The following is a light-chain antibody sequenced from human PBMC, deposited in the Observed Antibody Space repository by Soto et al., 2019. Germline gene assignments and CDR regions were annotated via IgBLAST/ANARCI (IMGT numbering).Light chain of an antibody. Sequence: EIVLTQSPATLSLSPGERATLSCRASQSVSTYVAWYQQKPGQAPRLLIHDASNRATGIPARFSGSGSGTAFTLTISSLEPEDFAVYYCQQRSNWLYTFGQGTKVEIK. CDR1: QSVSTY. CDR2: DAS. V-gene: IGKV3-11*01. CDR3: QQRSNWLYT. J-gene: IGKJ2*01.